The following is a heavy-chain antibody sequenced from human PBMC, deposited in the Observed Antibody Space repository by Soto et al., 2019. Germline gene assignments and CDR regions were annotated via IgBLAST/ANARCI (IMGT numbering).Heavy chain of an antibody. CDR2: INPSGGTT. D-gene: IGHD1-1*01. CDR1: GYIFTSYY. CDR3: ARGPATAPDSF. V-gene: IGHV1-46*01. Sequence: ASVKVSCKTSGYIFTSYYIHWVRQAPGQGLEWMGIINPSGGTTTYAQKFQGRVTMTRDTSTSTVYMELSSLRSEDTAVYYCARGPATAPDSFWGMGTLVTVSS. J-gene: IGHJ4*02.